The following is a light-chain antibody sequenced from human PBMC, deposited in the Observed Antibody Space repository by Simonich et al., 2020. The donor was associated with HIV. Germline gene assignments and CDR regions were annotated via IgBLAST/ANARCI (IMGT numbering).Light chain of an antibody. CDR1: QSVLYSSNNKNY. Sequence: DIVMTQSPDSLAVSLGERATINCKSSQSVLYSSNNKNYLAWYQQKPGQPPKLHIYWASTRESGVPDRFSGSGSGTDFTLTISSLQAEDVAVYYCQQYYSTPFTFGPGTKVDFK. V-gene: IGKV4-1*01. J-gene: IGKJ3*01. CDR3: QQYYSTPFT. CDR2: WAS.